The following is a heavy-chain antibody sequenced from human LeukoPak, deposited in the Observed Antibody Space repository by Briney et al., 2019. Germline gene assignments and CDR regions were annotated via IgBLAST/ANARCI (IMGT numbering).Heavy chain of an antibody. J-gene: IGHJ6*03. CDR1: GGSISSYY. Sequence: PSETLSLTCTVSGGSISSYYWSWIRQPPGKGLEWIGYIYYSGSTNYNPSLKSRVTISVDTSKKQFSLKLGSVTAADTAVYYCARVSGCSGGSCYSPSYYYYYYMDVWGKGTTVTVSS. CDR2: IYYSGST. V-gene: IGHV4-59*01. D-gene: IGHD2-15*01. CDR3: ARVSGCSGGSCYSPSYYYYYYMDV.